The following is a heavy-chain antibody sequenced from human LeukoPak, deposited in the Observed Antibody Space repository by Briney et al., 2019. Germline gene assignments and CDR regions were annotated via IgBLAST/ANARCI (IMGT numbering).Heavy chain of an antibody. CDR3: ARGGSGWYGRLGRYYFDY. Sequence: PSETLSLTCTVSGGSISSSSYYWGWIRQPPGKGLEWIGSIYYSGSTYYNPSLKSRVTISVDTSKNQFSLKLSSVTAADTAVYYCARGGSGWYGRLGRYYFDYWGQGTLVTVSS. CDR1: GGSISSSSYY. D-gene: IGHD6-19*01. CDR2: IYYSGST. V-gene: IGHV4-39*07. J-gene: IGHJ4*02.